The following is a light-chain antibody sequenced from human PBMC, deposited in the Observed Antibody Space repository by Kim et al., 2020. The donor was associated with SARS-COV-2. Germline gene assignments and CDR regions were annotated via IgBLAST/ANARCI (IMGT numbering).Light chain of an antibody. V-gene: IGKV3-20*01. Sequence: EIVLTQSPGTLSLSPWEKATLSCRASQSVSSSYLAWYQQKPGQAPRLLIYGASSRATGIPDRFSGSGSGTDFTLTSSRLKPEDFAVYYCQQYGSSPPLYTFGQGTKLEI. J-gene: IGKJ2*01. CDR1: QSVSSSY. CDR2: GAS. CDR3: QQYGSSPPLYT.